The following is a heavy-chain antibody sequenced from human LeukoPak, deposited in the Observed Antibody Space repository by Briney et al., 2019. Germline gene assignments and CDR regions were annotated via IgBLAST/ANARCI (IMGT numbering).Heavy chain of an antibody. V-gene: IGHV1-18*01. CDR1: GYTFTSYG. D-gene: IGHD3-10*01. Sequence: GASVTVSCKASGYTFTSYGISWMRQAPGQGLEWMGWISAYNGNTNYAQKLQGRVTMTTDTSTSTAYMELRSLRSDDTAVYYCARARTYYGSGSSMSGYFDYWGQGTLVTVSS. J-gene: IGHJ4*02. CDR2: ISAYNGNT. CDR3: ARARTYYGSGSSMSGYFDY.